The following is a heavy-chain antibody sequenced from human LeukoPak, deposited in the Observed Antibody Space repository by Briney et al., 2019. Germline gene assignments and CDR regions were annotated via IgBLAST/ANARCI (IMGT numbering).Heavy chain of an antibody. J-gene: IGHJ4*02. D-gene: IGHD4-17*01. CDR3: AKGHTVTWEFDY. Sequence: SETLSLTCAVSSYSLSSGYYWGWIRQPPGKGLEWIGSIYNSGSAYYNPSLKSRVTVSVDTSKIQFSLKLSAVTAAYTGVYYCAKGHTVTWEFDYWGQGTLVTVSS. CDR2: IYNSGSA. CDR1: SYSLSSGYY. V-gene: IGHV4-38-2*01.